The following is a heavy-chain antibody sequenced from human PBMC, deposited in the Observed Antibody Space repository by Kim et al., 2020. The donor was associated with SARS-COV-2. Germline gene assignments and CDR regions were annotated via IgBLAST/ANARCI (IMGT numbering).Heavy chain of an antibody. CDR1: GFTFSSYG. CDR2: ISDSGGVT. V-gene: IGHV3-23*01. D-gene: IGHD3-22*01. Sequence: GGSLRLSCAASGFTFSSYGMSWVRQAPGKGLEWVSAISDSGGVTASADSVEGRFTISRDNFKNTLFLQMNSLRAEDTAVYYCARRVGSGYFNFEYWGQGTLVTVSS. J-gene: IGHJ4*02. CDR3: ARRVGSGYFNFEY.